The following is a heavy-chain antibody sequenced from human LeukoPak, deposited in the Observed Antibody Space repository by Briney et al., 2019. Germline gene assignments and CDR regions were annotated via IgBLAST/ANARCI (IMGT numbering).Heavy chain of an antibody. CDR3: ARGSDSSSWDY. D-gene: IGHD6-13*01. V-gene: IGHV4-59*01. J-gene: IGHJ4*02. Sequence: SETLSLTCTVSGGSISSYYWSWIRQPPGKGLEWIGYIYYSGSTNYNPSLKSRVTISVDTSKNQFSLRLSSVTAADTAVYYCARGSDSSSWDYWGQGTLVTVSS. CDR1: GGSISSYY. CDR2: IYYSGST.